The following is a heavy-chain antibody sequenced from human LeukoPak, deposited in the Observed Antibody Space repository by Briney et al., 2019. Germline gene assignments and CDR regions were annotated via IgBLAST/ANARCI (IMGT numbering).Heavy chain of an antibody. D-gene: IGHD3-22*01. CDR2: ISSSSSYI. V-gene: IGHV3-21*01. Sequence: GGSLRHSCAASGFTFSSYSMNWVRQAPGKGLEWVSSISSSSSYIYYADSVKGRFTISRDNAKNSLYLQMNSLRAEDTAVYYCARGGLIYYDSSGYYWGQGTLVTVSS. CDR3: ARGGLIYYDSSGYY. J-gene: IGHJ4*02. CDR1: GFTFSSYS.